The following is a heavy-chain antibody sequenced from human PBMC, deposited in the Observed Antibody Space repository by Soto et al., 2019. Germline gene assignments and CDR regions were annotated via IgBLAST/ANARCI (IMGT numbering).Heavy chain of an antibody. CDR2: INPSGGST. D-gene: IGHD6-13*01. CDR3: ARAAAAGSVLYYYGMDV. V-gene: IGHV1-46*01. J-gene: IGHJ6*02. CDR1: GYTFTSYC. Sequence: GASVKVSCKASGYTFTSYCMHWVRQAPGQGFEWMGIINPSGGSTSYAQKFQGRVTMTRDTSTSTVYMELSSLRSEDTAVYYCARAAAAGSVLYYYGMDVWGQGTTVTVSS.